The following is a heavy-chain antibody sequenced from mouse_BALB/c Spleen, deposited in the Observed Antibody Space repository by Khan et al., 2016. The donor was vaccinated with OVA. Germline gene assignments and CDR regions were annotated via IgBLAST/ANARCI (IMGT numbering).Heavy chain of an antibody. Sequence: VQLQQPGPELVKPGASVRISCKTSGYTFTDFNLDWVKQSHGKSLEWIGYIFPYNGGTGYNQKFKTRATLTVDSSSSTAYMEFRSLTSEDSAVYYCARSGYGSFAYWGQGTLVTVSA. CDR2: IFPYNGGT. V-gene: IGHV1S29*02. CDR1: GYTFTDFN. D-gene: IGHD2-2*01. J-gene: IGHJ3*01. CDR3: ARSGYGSFAY.